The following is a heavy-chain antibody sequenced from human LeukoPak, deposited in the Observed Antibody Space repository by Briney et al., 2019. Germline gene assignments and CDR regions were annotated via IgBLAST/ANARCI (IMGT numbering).Heavy chain of an antibody. J-gene: IGHJ4*02. CDR2: ISESGGST. CDR3: VKDTGRSGYYYGPVDY. CDR1: GFTFDDYA. V-gene: IGHV3-43*02. Sequence: PGGSLRLSCAASGFTFDDYAMHWVRQAPGKGLEGVSLISESGGSTYYADSVKGRFTISRDSSKNSLYLQINSLRTEGTAFYYCVKDTGRSGYYYGPVDYWGQGALVTVSS. D-gene: IGHD3-22*01.